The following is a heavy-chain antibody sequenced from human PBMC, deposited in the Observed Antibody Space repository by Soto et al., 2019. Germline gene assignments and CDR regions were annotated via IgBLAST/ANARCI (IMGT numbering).Heavy chain of an antibody. V-gene: IGHV3-74*01. CDR2: INSDGSST. Sequence: EVQLVESGGGLVQPGGSLRLSCAASGFTFSSYRMHWVRQAPGKGLVWVSRINSDGSSTSYADSVKGRFTISRDNAKNTLYLQMNSLRAEDTAVYYCARARAIAAAGISWFDPWGQGTLVTVSS. D-gene: IGHD6-13*01. J-gene: IGHJ5*02. CDR1: GFTFSSYR. CDR3: ARARAIAAAGISWFDP.